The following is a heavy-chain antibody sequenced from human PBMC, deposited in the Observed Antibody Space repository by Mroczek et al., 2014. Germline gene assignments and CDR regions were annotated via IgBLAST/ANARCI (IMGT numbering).Heavy chain of an antibody. CDR3: ARLGRHDAFDI. Sequence: QVQLQHGGPGLVTPSETLSLTCTVSGGSISIRDSYWAWVRQPPGKGLEWIGRIYYRGSTYYDPSLKSRVTISVDTSNKRFSLNLTSVSAADTALYYCARLGRHDAFDIWGQGAMVTVSS. CDR1: GGSISIRDSY. J-gene: IGHJ3*02. V-gene: IGHV4-39*01. CDR2: IYYRGST.